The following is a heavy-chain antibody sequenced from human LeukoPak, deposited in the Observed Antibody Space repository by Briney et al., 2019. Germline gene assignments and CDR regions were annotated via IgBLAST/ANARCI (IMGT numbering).Heavy chain of an antibody. CDR2: IYYSGST. V-gene: IGHV4-59*01. J-gene: IGHJ4*02. Sequence: SETLSLTCTVSGGSISSFYWSWIRQPPGKRLEWIGYIYYSGSTNYNPSLKSRVTISVDTSKNQFSLKLSSVTAADTAVYYCARGYSGSYGRFDFWGQGTLVTVSS. CDR1: GGSISSFY. CDR3: ARGYSGSYGRFDF. D-gene: IGHD1-26*01.